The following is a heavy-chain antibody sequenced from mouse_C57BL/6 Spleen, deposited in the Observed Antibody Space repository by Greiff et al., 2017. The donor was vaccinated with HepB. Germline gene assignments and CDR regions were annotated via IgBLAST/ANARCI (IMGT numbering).Heavy chain of an antibody. Sequence: EVQLQQSGGGLVQPGGSMKLSCVASGFTFSNYWMHWVRQSPEKGLEWVAQIRLKSDNYATHYAESVKGRFTISRDDSKSSVYLQMNNLRAEDTGMYYCTAYYSNAYYAMDYWGQGTSVTVSS. D-gene: IGHD2-5*01. CDR1: GFTFSNYW. CDR3: TAYYSNAYYAMDY. V-gene: IGHV6-3*01. CDR2: IRLKSDNYAT. J-gene: IGHJ4*01.